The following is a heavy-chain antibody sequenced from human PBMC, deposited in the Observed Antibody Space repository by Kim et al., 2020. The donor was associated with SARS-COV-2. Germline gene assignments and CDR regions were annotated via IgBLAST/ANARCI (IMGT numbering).Heavy chain of an antibody. V-gene: IGHV3-11*03. J-gene: IGHJ6*02. Sequence: VKGRFTISRDNAKNSLYLQINSLRAEDTAVYYCARPYGSGTHYYYYGMDVWGQGTTVTVSS. D-gene: IGHD3-10*01. CDR3: ARPYGSGTHYYYYGMDV.